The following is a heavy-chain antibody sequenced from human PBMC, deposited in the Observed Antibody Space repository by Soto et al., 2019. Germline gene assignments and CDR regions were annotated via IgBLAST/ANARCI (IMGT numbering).Heavy chain of an antibody. D-gene: IGHD6-13*01. CDR1: GGPLSSGSYY. CDR2: IYYSGTT. CDR3: ARLKGGAAGNFDY. Sequence: SETLSLTCTVSGGPLSSGSYYWSWIRQCPGKGLEWIWYIYYSGTTKYNPSLNSRVTISVDTSMNRFSLKLTSVTAADTAVYHCARLKGGAAGNFDYWGQGTQVTV. J-gene: IGHJ4*02. V-gene: IGHV4-31*02.